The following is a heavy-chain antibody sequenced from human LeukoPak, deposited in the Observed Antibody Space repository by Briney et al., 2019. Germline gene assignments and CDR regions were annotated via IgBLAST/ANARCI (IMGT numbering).Heavy chain of an antibody. V-gene: IGHV1-2*02. CDR2: IDPNSGGT. CDR1: GYTFTGYY. Sequence: GASVKVSCKASGYTFTGYYMHWVRQAPGQGLEWMGWIDPNSGGTNYAQKFQGRVTMTRDTSISTAYMELSRLRSDDTAVYYCARDRTMIHAFDIWGQGTMVTVSS. D-gene: IGHD3-22*01. J-gene: IGHJ3*02. CDR3: ARDRTMIHAFDI.